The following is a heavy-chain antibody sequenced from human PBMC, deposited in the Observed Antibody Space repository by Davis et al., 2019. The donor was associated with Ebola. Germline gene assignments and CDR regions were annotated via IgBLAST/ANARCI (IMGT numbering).Heavy chain of an antibody. CDR2: INHSGST. CDR1: GGSFGGYY. CDR3: ATGYSSGWYHYYGMDV. V-gene: IGHV4-34*01. J-gene: IGHJ6*02. D-gene: IGHD6-19*01. Sequence: SETLSLTCAVYGGSFGGYYWSWIRQPPGKGLEWIGEINHSGSTNYNPSLKSRVTISVDTSKNQFSLKLSSVTAADTAVYYCATGYSSGWYHYYGMDVWGQGTTVTVSS.